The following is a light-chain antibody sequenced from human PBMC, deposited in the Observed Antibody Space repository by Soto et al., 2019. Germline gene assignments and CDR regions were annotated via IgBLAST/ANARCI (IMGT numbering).Light chain of an antibody. CDR2: GAS. CDR1: QDIRTS. J-gene: IGKJ3*01. CDR3: QQYDNLPPFT. V-gene: IGKV1-33*01. Sequence: DIPVTQSPSSLSASVGARVSITCQASQDIRTSLSWFQQKPGRAPKLLIYGASYLETGVPSRFRGSGSGTDFSFTISSLQPEDIATYYCQQYDNLPPFTFGPGTKVDIK.